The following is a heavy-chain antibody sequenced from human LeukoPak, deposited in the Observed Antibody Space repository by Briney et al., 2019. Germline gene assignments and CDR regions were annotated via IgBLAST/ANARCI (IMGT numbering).Heavy chain of an antibody. CDR3: AGQDCSSTSCPVDY. D-gene: IGHD2-2*01. CDR2: IYTSGST. V-gene: IGHV4-61*02. Sequence: SSQTLSLTCTVSGGSISSGSYYWSWIRQPAGKGLEWIGRIYTSGSTNYNPSLKSRVTISVDTSKNQFSLKLSSVTAADTAVYYCAGQDCSSTSCPVDYWGQGTLVTVSS. J-gene: IGHJ4*02. CDR1: GGSISSGSYY.